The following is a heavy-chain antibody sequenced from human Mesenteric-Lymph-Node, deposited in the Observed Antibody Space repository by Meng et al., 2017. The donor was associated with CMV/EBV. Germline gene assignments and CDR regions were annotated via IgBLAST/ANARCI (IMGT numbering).Heavy chain of an antibody. D-gene: IGHD1-20*01. CDR1: GFTFSSYG. J-gene: IGHJ4*02. V-gene: IGHV3-30*02. CDR3: ARNWNDGHYFDY. CDR2: IRYDGSNK. Sequence: GESLKISCAASGFTFSSYGMLWVRQAPGKGLEWVAFIRYDGSNKYYADSVKGRFTISRDNSKNTLYLQMNSLRAEDTAVYYCARNWNDGHYFDYWGQGTLVTVSS.